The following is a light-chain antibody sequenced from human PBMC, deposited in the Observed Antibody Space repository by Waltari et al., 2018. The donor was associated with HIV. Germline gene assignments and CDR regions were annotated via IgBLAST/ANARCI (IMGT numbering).Light chain of an antibody. Sequence: EIVFTQSPGTLSLSPGERATISCRASQSFSSSYLAWYQQKPGQAPRLLIYGISSRVTGTPDRFSGSGSGTDFTLTISRLEPEDFAVYYCQQYGISRYTFGQGTKLEIK. V-gene: IGKV3-20*01. CDR3: QQYGISRYT. CDR1: QSFSSSY. J-gene: IGKJ2*01. CDR2: GIS.